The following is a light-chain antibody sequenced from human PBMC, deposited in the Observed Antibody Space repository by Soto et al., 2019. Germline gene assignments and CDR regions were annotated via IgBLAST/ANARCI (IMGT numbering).Light chain of an antibody. CDR2: GAS. Sequence: ETVLTQSPGTLSLSLGERATLSCRASQSINRNYLAWYQQKPGQAPRLLINGASSRATGIPDRFSGSGSGTDFTLTISRLEPEDSAVYYCQQYDNPPGTFGQGTKVEVK. CDR1: QSINRNY. CDR3: QQYDNPPGT. J-gene: IGKJ1*01. V-gene: IGKV3-20*01.